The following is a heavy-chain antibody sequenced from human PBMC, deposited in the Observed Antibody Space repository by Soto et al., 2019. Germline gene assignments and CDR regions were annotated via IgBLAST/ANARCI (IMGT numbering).Heavy chain of an antibody. CDR1: GFSVSSSH. V-gene: IGHV3-53*01. CDR3: ARHDWLDP. Sequence: PGGSLRLSCAVSGFSVSSSHMIWVRQAPGKGLEWVSLFYNTGFIHYADSVKGRFTISRDNSKNTLYLQMNSLRAEDTAVYFCARHDWLDPWGQGTRVTVSS. CDR2: FYNTGFI. J-gene: IGHJ5*02.